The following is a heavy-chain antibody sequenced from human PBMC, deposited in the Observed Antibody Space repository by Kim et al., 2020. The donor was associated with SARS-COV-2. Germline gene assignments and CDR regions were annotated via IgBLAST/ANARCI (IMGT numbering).Heavy chain of an antibody. V-gene: IGHV3-23*01. CDR1: GFTFSSYA. D-gene: IGHD3-16*01. CDR3: AKDYGGGNY. J-gene: IGHJ4*02. Sequence: GGSRRLSCAASGFTFSSYAMSWVRQAPGKGLEWVSAISSSGDNTYYADSVKGRFTISRDNSKNTLYLQMNSLRAEDTAVYYCAKDYGGGNYWGQGALVTVSS. CDR2: ISSSGDNT.